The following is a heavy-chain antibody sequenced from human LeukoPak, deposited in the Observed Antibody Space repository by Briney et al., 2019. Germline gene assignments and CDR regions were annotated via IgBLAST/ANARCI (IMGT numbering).Heavy chain of an antibody. J-gene: IGHJ6*03. D-gene: IGHD6-13*01. CDR1: GFTFSSYA. CDR3: AKGGGIAAAAYYYMDV. CDR2: ISGSGGTT. V-gene: IGHV3-23*01. Sequence: GGSLRLSCAASGFTFSSYAMSWVRQAPGKGLEWVSAISGSGGTTHYADSVKGRFTISRDNSKNTLYLQMKSLRAEDTAVYYCAKGGGIAAAAYYYMDVWGKGTTVTVSS.